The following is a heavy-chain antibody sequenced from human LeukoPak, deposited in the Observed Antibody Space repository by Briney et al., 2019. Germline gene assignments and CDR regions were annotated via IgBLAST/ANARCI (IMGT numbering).Heavy chain of an antibody. CDR2: IYYSGAT. CDR3: AKSLSLGVYYFDY. J-gene: IGHJ4*02. V-gene: IGHV4-39*01. D-gene: IGHD2-15*01. Sequence: SETLSLTCTVSGGSISSSSYYWGWIRQPPGKGLEWIGSIYYSGATYYNPSLKSRVTISTDTSKNQFSLKLTSVTAADAAVYYCAKSLSLGVYYFDYWGQGTLVTVSS. CDR1: GGSISSSSYY.